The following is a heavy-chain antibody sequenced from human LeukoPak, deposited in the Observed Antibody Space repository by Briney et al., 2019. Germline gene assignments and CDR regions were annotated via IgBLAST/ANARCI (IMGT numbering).Heavy chain of an antibody. CDR1: GGSFSGYY. J-gene: IGHJ4*02. CDR2: INHSGST. V-gene: IGHV4-34*01. Sequence: PSETLSLTCDVYGGSFSGYYWSWIRQPPGKGLEWIGEINHSGSTNCNPSLKSRVTISVDTSKNQFSLKLSSVTAAHTAVYYCARGLEVGATDFWGQGTLVTVSS. D-gene: IGHD1-26*01. CDR3: ARGLEVGATDF.